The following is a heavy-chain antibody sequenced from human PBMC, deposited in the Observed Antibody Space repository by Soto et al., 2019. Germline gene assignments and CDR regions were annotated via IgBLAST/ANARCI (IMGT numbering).Heavy chain of an antibody. CDR3: AHSTPVVVPAYIAFDI. CDR1: GFSLSTSGVG. Sequence: QITLKESGPTLVKPTQTLTLTCTFSGFSLSTSGVGVGWIRQPPGKALEWLALIYWDDDKRYSPSLKSRLTITKDTSKNQVVLTMTIMDPVDTATYYCAHSTPVVVPAYIAFDIWGQGTMVTVSS. CDR2: IYWDDDK. V-gene: IGHV2-5*02. D-gene: IGHD2-21*02. J-gene: IGHJ3*02.